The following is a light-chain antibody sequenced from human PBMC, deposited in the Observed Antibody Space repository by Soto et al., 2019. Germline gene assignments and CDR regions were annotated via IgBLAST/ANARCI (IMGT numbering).Light chain of an antibody. CDR3: QQDQSWPLT. CDR1: QSVHSN. V-gene: IGKV3-15*01. Sequence: EIVMTQSPATLSVSPGERATLSCRASQSVHSNLAWYQQTPGQAPRLLIYVASTRATGIPARFSGSGSGTEFTLTISSLQSEDFVVYYCQQDQSWPLTFGGGTKVEIK. J-gene: IGKJ4*01. CDR2: VAS.